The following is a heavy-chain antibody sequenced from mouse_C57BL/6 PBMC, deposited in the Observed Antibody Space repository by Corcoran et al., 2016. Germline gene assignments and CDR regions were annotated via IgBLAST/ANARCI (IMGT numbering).Heavy chain of an antibody. D-gene: IGHD1-1*01. CDR3: ASSSHYAMDY. CDR2: INPNNGGT. V-gene: IGHV1-22*01. Sequence: EVQLQQSGPELVKPGASVKLSCKDSGYTFTDYNMHWVKQSHGKSLEWIGYINPNNGGTSYNQKFKGKATLTVDKSSSTAYMELRSLTSEDSAVYYCASSSHYAMDYWGQGTSVTVSS. CDR1: GYTFTDYN. J-gene: IGHJ4*01.